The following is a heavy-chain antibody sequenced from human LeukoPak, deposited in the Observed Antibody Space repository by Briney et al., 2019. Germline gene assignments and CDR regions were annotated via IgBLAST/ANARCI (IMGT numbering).Heavy chain of an antibody. CDR1: GFTFSSYA. J-gene: IGHJ4*02. CDR2: ISGSGGST. V-gene: IGHV3-23*01. D-gene: IGHD3-16*01. CDR3: AKGSLGGLAGYFDY. Sequence: GGSLRLSCAAPGFTFSSYAMSWVRQAPGKGLEWVSAISGSGGSTYYADSVKGRFTISRDNSKNTLYLQMNSLRAEDTAVYYCAKGSLGGLAGYFDYWGQGTLVTVSS.